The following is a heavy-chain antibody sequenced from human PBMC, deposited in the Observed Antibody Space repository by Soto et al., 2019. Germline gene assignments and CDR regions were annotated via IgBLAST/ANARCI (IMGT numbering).Heavy chain of an antibody. J-gene: IGHJ4*02. Sequence: QVQLVESGGGVVQPGRSLRLSCAASGFTFRSIGMHWVRQAPGKGLEWVASISYDGVNIYYADSVKGRFTISRDNSKDTLHLQMNSMRAEDTAVYFCTKARLFGSAWYVEYFDSWGLGTLVTVSS. CDR3: TKARLFGSAWYVEYFDS. CDR2: ISYDGVNI. V-gene: IGHV3-30*18. D-gene: IGHD6-19*01. CDR1: GFTFRSIG.